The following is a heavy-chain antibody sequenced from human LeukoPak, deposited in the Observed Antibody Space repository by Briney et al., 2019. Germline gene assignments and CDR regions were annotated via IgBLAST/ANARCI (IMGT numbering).Heavy chain of an antibody. J-gene: IGHJ4*02. CDR2: IYYSGST. CDR3: AGANYDSSGYYYWTNFDY. Sequence: SETLSLTCTVSGGSISSYYWSWIRQPPGKGLEWIGYIYYSGSTNYNPSLKSRVTISVDASKNRFSLKLSSVTAADTAVYYCAGANYDSSGYYYWTNFDYWGQGTLVTVSS. D-gene: IGHD3-22*01. V-gene: IGHV4-59*08. CDR1: GGSISSYY.